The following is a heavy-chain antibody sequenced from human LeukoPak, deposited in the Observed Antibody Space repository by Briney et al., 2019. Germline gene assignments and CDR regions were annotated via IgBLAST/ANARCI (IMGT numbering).Heavy chain of an antibody. J-gene: IGHJ5*02. V-gene: IGHV1-69*13. CDR3: AREVDFWSGYYNSYNWFDP. CDR1: GGTFSSYA. Sequence: SVKVSCKVSGGTFSSYAISWVRQAPGQGLEWMGGIIPIFGTANYAQKFQGRVTITADESTSTAYMELSSLRSEDTAVYYCAREVDFWSGYYNSYNWFDPWGQGTLVTVSS. D-gene: IGHD3-3*01. CDR2: IIPIFGTA.